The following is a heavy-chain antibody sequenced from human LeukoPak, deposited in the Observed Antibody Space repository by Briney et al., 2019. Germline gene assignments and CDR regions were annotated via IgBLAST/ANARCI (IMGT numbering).Heavy chain of an antibody. V-gene: IGHV5-51*01. D-gene: IGHD2-2*01. CDR2: IYPGDSDT. J-gene: IGHJ4*02. Sequence: GESLKISCRGSGYRFNTYWIGEVRQMPGKGLEWMGIIYPGDSDTRYSPSFQGQVTMSADKSINTAYLQWSSLKASDTAMYYCARPQGCSSTSCPSDYWGQGTLVTVSS. CDR3: ARPQGCSSTSCPSDY. CDR1: GYRFNTYW.